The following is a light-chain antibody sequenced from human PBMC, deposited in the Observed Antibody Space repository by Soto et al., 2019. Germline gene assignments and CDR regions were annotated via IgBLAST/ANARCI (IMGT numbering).Light chain of an antibody. J-gene: IGKJ1*01. CDR2: QAS. CDR1: QGISNR. CDR3: QQYNSHWT. Sequence: DVQMTQSPSTLSASVGDRVTITCRASQGISNRLAWYQQKPGKAPKLLLYQASSLKSGVPSRFGGSGSGTEFTLTITSLQPDDFATYYCQQYNSHWTFGQGTKVEIK. V-gene: IGKV1-5*03.